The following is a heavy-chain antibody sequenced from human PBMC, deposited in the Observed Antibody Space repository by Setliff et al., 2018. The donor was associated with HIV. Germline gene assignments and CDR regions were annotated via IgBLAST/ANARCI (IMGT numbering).Heavy chain of an antibody. CDR3: ARDSDQAATGRYGMDV. CDR2: INPSGGRT. D-gene: IGHD6-13*01. CDR1: GYSFTMYY. Sequence: ASVKVSCKASGYSFTMYYMHWVRQAPGLGLEWMGIINPSGGRTSYAQKFQGRVSMTRDTSTSTVYMELSSLRSEDTAVYYWARDSDQAATGRYGMDVWGQGTTGTVS. J-gene: IGHJ6*02. V-gene: IGHV1-46*01.